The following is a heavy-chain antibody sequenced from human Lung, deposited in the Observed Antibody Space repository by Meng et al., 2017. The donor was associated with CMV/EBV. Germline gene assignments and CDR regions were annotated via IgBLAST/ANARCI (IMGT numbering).Heavy chain of an antibody. CDR2: INTHTGNP. Sequence: QVQVVQSGSEVKRPGASVKVSCKASGYTFTSYAMNWVRQAPGQGLEWMGWINTHTGNPTYAQGFTGRFVFSLAPSVSPAYLQISSLKAEDTAVYYCARGDYYDRSGLDYWGQGTLVTVSS. D-gene: IGHD3-22*01. CDR3: ARGDYYDRSGLDY. CDR1: GYTFTSYA. V-gene: IGHV7-4-1*02. J-gene: IGHJ4*02.